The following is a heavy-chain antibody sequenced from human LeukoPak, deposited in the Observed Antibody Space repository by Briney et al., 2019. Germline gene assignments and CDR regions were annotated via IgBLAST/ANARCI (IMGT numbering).Heavy chain of an antibody. CDR3: AREITMIVVVITRLLDY. J-gene: IGHJ4*02. V-gene: IGHV3-23*01. D-gene: IGHD3-22*01. CDR1: GFTFSSYA. Sequence: GGSLRLSCAASGFTFSSYAMSWVRQAPGKGLEWVSAISGSGGSTYYADSVKGRFTISRDNSKNTLYLQMNSLRAEDTAVYYCAREITMIVVVITRLLDYWGQGTLVTVSS. CDR2: ISGSGGST.